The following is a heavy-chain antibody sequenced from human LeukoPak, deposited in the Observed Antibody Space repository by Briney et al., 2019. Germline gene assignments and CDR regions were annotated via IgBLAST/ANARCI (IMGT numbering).Heavy chain of an antibody. D-gene: IGHD4-23*01. CDR3: ARLGTPHYYYYYGMDV. CDR2: IYYSGST. V-gene: IGHV4-59*08. CDR1: GGSISSYY. J-gene: IGHJ6*02. Sequence: SETLSLTCTVSGGSISSYYWSWIRQPPGKGLEWIGYIYYSGSTNYNPSLKSRVTISVDTSKNQFSLKLSSVTAADTAVYYCARLGTPHYYYYYGMDVWGQGTTVTVSS.